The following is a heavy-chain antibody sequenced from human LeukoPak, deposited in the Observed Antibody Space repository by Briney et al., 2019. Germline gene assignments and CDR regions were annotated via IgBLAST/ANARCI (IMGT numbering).Heavy chain of an antibody. V-gene: IGHV4-31*03. CDR3: ARAHTTATANWFDP. CDR1: GGSISSGGYY. CDR2: IYYSGSA. D-gene: IGHD4-17*01. J-gene: IGHJ5*02. Sequence: SETLSLTCTVSGGSISSGGYYWSWIRQHPGKGLEWIGYIYYSGSAYYNPSLKRRATISVDTSKNQFSLKLSSVTAADTAVYCCARAHTTATANWFDPWGQGTLVTVSS.